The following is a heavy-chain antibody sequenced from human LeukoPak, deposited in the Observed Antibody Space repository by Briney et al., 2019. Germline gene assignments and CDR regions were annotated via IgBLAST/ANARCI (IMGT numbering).Heavy chain of an antibody. CDR3: ARKRGIVVVPAAPRHYFDY. CDR1: GFTFSSYA. V-gene: IGHV3-7*01. D-gene: IGHD2-2*01. J-gene: IGHJ4*02. CDR2: IKQDGSEK. Sequence: GGSLRLSCAASGFTFSSYAMSWVRQAPGKGLEWVANIKQDGSEKYYVDSVKGRFTISRDNAKNSLYLQMYSLRAEDTAVYYCARKRGIVVVPAAPRHYFDYWGQGTLVTVSS.